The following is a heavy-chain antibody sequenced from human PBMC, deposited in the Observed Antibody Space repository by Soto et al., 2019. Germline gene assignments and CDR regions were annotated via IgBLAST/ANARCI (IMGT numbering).Heavy chain of an antibody. Sequence: SETLSLTCTVSGGSMSSVGSYWTWIRQHPGKGLEWIGYISYTGSTHYNPSFKSRVSISVATSQNQFTLKLSSVTAADTAVYYCAREEAVRIERWFDPWGQGTQVTVSS. CDR3: AREEAVRIERWFDP. CDR1: GGSMSSVGSY. CDR2: ISYTGST. D-gene: IGHD3-10*01. V-gene: IGHV4-31*03. J-gene: IGHJ5*02.